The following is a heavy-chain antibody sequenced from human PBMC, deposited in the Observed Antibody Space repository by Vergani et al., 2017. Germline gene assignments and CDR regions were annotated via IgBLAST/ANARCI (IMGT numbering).Heavy chain of an antibody. J-gene: IGHJ4*02. CDR2: ISSSGSTI. CDR1: GFTFSSYE. Sequence: EVQLVESGGGLVQPGGSRRLSCAASGFTFSSYEMNWVRQAPGKGLEWVSYISSSGSTIYYADSVKGRFTISRDNAKNSLYLQMNSLRVEDTAVYYCAILGMVYAFDYWGQGTLVTVSS. CDR3: AILGMVYAFDY. V-gene: IGHV3-48*03. D-gene: IGHD2-8*01.